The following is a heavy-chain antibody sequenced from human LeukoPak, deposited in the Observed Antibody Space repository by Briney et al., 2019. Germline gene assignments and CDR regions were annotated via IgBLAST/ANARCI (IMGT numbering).Heavy chain of an antibody. J-gene: IGHJ3*02. CDR3: AREARFYYDSSGYQAAFDI. D-gene: IGHD3-22*01. CDR1: GGTFSSYA. CDR2: IIPIFGTA. V-gene: IGHV1-69*06. Sequence: ASVKVSCEASGGTFSSYAISWVRQAPGQGPEWMGGIIPIFGTANYAQKFQGRVTITADKSTSTAYMELSSLRSEDTAVYYCAREARFYYDSSGYQAAFDIWGQGTMVTVSS.